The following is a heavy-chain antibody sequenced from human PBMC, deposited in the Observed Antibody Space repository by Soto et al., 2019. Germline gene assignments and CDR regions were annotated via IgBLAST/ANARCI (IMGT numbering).Heavy chain of an antibody. Sequence: QVQLVQSGAEVRKPGASVKVSCRASGYRFTGYYIHWVRQAPGQGLEWMGWVKHNNGDTEDAQKFRGRVTLTGDTSISTAYMELYRLRSDDTAVYYCARGLTKSSGRGGIFDFWGQGTLVTGSS. CDR1: GYRFTGYY. CDR3: ARGLTKSSGRGGIFDF. V-gene: IGHV1-2*02. J-gene: IGHJ4*02. D-gene: IGHD3-22*01. CDR2: VKHNNGDT.